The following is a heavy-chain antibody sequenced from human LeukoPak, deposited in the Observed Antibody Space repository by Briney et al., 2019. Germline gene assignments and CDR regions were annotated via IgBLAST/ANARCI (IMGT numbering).Heavy chain of an antibody. CDR1: TFSFRNFA. Sequence: GGSLRLSCAASTFSFRNFAMSWVRLAPGKGPEWVSGISDSGHRTDYADSVEGRFTISRDNSKNTLYLQMDSLRAEDTALYYCANSQFRDYWGQGTVVTVSS. CDR2: ISDSGHRT. J-gene: IGHJ4*02. CDR3: ANSQFRDY. V-gene: IGHV3-23*01.